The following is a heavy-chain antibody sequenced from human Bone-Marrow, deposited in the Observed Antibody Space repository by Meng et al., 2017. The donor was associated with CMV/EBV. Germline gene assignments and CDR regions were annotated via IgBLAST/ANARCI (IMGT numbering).Heavy chain of an antibody. CDR3: ARDQIYRVSSSWYVPNYFDY. V-gene: IGHV3-21*01. Sequence: GGSLRLSCAASGFTVSSYSMNWVRQAPGKWLEWVSSISSSSSYIYYADSVKGRFTISRDNAKYPLYRQMNSQRAEDTAVYYCARDQIYRVSSSWYVPNYFDYWGQGTLVTVSS. D-gene: IGHD6-13*01. J-gene: IGHJ4*02. CDR1: GFTVSSYS. CDR2: ISSSSSYI.